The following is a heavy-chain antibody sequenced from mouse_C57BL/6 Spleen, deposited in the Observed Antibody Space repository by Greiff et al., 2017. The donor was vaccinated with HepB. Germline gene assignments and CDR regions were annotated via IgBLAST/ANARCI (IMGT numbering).Heavy chain of an antibody. CDR1: GYTFTSYW. CDR3: ARGGRSYAMDY. Sequence: VQLQQSGAELVRPGSSVKLSCKASGYTFTSYWMHWVKQRPIQGLEWIGKIDPSDSETHYNQKFKDKATLTVDKSSSTAYMQLSSLTSEDSAVYYCARGGRSYAMDYWGQGTSVTVSS. CDR2: IDPSDSET. J-gene: IGHJ4*01. V-gene: IGHV1-52*01.